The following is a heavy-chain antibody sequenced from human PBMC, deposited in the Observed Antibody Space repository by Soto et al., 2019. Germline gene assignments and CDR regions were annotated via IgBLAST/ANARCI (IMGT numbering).Heavy chain of an antibody. CDR1: GFTFTTYA. CDR2: ISNNVGAT. D-gene: IGHD3-16*02. Sequence: EVQLLESGRGLVQPGGSLRLSCAASGFTFTTYAMNWVRQAPGKGLEWVSLISNNVGATFYADSVKGRFTISRDTSKNTLSLQMNSLRAEDTAMYYCARRSYGAFDIWGQGTMVTVSS. V-gene: IGHV3-23*01. CDR3: ARRSYGAFDI. J-gene: IGHJ3*02.